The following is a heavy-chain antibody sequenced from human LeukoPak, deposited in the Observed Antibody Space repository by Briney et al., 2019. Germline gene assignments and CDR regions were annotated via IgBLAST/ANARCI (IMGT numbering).Heavy chain of an antibody. J-gene: IGHJ4*02. CDR1: GFTFSNYW. Sequence: GGSLRLSCAASGFTFSNYWMSWVRQAPGKGLEWVANTKQDGSEKYYVDSVKGRFTISRDNAKNSLYVQMNSLRAEDTAVYYCARDEIYYGSHYFDYWGQGSLVTVSS. CDR2: TKQDGSEK. V-gene: IGHV3-7*01. CDR3: ARDEIYYGSHYFDY. D-gene: IGHD3-10*01.